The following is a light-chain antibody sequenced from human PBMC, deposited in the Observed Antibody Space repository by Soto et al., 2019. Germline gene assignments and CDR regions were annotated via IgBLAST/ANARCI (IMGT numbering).Light chain of an antibody. CDR2: DAS. CDR3: RQYNSYSWT. J-gene: IGKJ1*01. CDR1: QNINIW. Sequence: DIQMTQSPSTLSASVGDRVTITCRASQNINIWLARYQQKPGKAPKLLIFDASSLESGVPSRFSGSGSGTEFTLTISSLQPDDFATYYCRQYNSYSWTFGQGTKVEIK. V-gene: IGKV1-5*01.